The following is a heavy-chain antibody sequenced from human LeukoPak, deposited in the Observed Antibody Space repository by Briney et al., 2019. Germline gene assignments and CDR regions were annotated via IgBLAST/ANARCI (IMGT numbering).Heavy chain of an antibody. Sequence: SETLSLTCAVYGGSFSSYYWSWIRQPPGKGLEWIGEISHSGSTNYNPSLKSRVTIPVDTSKNQFSLKLSSVTAADTAVYYCARQHLEMATTTGEPYYFDYWGQGTLVTVSS. CDR1: GGSFSSYY. V-gene: IGHV4-34*01. J-gene: IGHJ4*02. CDR2: ISHSGST. CDR3: ARQHLEMATTTGEPYYFDY. D-gene: IGHD5-24*01.